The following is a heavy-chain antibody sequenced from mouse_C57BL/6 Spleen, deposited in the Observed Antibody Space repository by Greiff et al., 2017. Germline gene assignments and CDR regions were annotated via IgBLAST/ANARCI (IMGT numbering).Heavy chain of an antibody. V-gene: IGHV5-17*01. D-gene: IGHD1-1*01. Sequence: VQLKESGGGLVKPGGSLKLSCAASGFTFSDYGMHWVRQAPEKGLEWVAYISSGSSTIYYADTVKGRFTISRDNAKNTLFLQMTSLRSEDTAMYYCAKELRDAMDYWGQGTSVTVSS. CDR2: ISSGSSTI. CDR3: AKELRDAMDY. J-gene: IGHJ4*01. CDR1: GFTFSDYG.